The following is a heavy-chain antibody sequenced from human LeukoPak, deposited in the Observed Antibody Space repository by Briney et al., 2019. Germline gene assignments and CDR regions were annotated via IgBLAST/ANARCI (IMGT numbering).Heavy chain of an antibody. V-gene: IGHV3-33*08. CDR3: ARDLVAGTLNPSFDY. J-gene: IGHJ4*02. CDR2: IWYDGSNK. D-gene: IGHD6-19*01. Sequence: GGSLRLSCAASGFPFSNYGMHWVRQAPGKGLEWVAVIWYDGSNKYYADSVKVRFTISRDNSKNTLYLEKNSLRAEDTAVYYCARDLVAGTLNPSFDYWGQGTLVTVSS. CDR1: GFPFSNYG.